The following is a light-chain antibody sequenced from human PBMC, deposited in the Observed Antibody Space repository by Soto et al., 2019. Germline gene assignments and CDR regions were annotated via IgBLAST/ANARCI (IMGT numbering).Light chain of an antibody. CDR2: GAS. CDR3: QQYNDWLT. J-gene: IGKJ4*01. V-gene: IGKV3-15*01. Sequence: EIVMTQSPDTLSVSPGERATLSCRASQSVSSNVAWYQQKPGQAPRLLIYGASTRATGIPARFSGSGSGTEFTLTISSLQSEDFAVYYCQQYNDWLTFGGGTKVEIK. CDR1: QSVSSN.